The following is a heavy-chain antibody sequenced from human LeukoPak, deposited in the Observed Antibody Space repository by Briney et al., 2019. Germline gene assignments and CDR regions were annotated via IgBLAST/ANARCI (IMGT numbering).Heavy chain of an antibody. V-gene: IGHV3-9*01. CDR1: GFTFDDYA. J-gene: IGHJ5*02. Sequence: PGGSLRLSCAASGFTFDDYAMHWVRQAPGKGLEWVSGISWNSGSIGYADSVKGRFTISRDNAKNSLYLQMNSLRAEDTALYYCAKAGWFGELLQGNWFDPWGQGTLVTVSS. CDR2: ISWNSGSI. D-gene: IGHD3-10*01. CDR3: AKAGWFGELLQGNWFDP.